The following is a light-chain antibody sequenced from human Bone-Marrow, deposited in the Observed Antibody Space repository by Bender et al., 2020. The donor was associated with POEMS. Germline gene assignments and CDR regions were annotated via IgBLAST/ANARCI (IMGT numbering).Light chain of an antibody. CDR3: CSYAGSTTWV. CDR1: SSDVGTYNL. Sequence: QSALTQPASVSGSPRQSITISCTGTSSDVGTYNLVSWYQHHPGKAPKLTIYEETQRPPGMSNRFSGSKSGNTASLTISGLQSEDEADYFCCSYAGSTTWVFGGGTKLTVL. J-gene: IGLJ3*02. V-gene: IGLV2-23*01. CDR2: EET.